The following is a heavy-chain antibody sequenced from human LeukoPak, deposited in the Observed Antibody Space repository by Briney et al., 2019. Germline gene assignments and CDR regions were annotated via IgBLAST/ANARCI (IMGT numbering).Heavy chain of an antibody. CDR1: GFTFSSYN. D-gene: IGHD3-16*01. J-gene: IGHJ4*02. CDR3: ARDRQMIY. V-gene: IGHV3-48*04. CDR2: ISSSGDAI. Sequence: GGSLRLSCAASGFTFSSYNMNWVRQAPGKGLEWVSYISSSGDAIYYADSVKGRFTISRDNAKNSLSLQMNSLRADDTAVYYCARDRQMIYWRQGTLVTVSS.